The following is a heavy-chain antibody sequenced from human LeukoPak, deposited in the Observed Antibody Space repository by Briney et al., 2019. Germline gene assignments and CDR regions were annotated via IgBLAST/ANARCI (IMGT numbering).Heavy chain of an antibody. CDR1: GFTFNTYG. CDR3: ARVGCTGGSCLAYNYYAMDV. Sequence: GGSLSLSCAASGFTFNTYGMNWVRQAPGKGLEWVAIIWYDGSDKYYAESVKGRFTISRDNSKNTMYLQVNSLRPEDTAVYYCARVGCTGGSCLAYNYYAMDVWGQGTTVTVSS. CDR2: IWYDGSDK. D-gene: IGHD2-15*01. V-gene: IGHV3-33*01. J-gene: IGHJ6*02.